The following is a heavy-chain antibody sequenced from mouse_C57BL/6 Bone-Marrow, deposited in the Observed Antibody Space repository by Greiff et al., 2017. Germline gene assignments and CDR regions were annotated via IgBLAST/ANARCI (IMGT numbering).Heavy chain of an antibody. CDR1: GYTFTDYY. CDR2: IYPGSGNT. J-gene: IGHJ1*03. V-gene: IGHV1-76*01. Sequence: VQLVESGAELVRPGASVKLSCKASGYTFTDYYINWVKPRPGQGLEWIARIYPGSGNTYYNEKFKGKATLTAEKSSSTAYMQLSSLTSEDSAVYFCARRHYYGSGWYFDVWGTGTTVTVSS. D-gene: IGHD1-1*01. CDR3: ARRHYYGSGWYFDV.